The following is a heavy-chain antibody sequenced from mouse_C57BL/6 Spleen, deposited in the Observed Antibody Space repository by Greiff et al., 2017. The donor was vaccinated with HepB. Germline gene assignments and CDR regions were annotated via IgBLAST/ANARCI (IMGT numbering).Heavy chain of an antibody. Sequence: EVKLVESGGGLVQPPGSLKLSCAASGFSFNTYAMNWVRQAPGKGLEWVARIRSKSNNYATYYADAVKDRFTISRDDSESMLYLQMNNLETEDTAMYYCVRRPWGDYWGQGTTLTVSS. CDR2: IRSKSNNYAT. V-gene: IGHV10-1*01. CDR3: VRRPWGDY. J-gene: IGHJ2*01. CDR1: GFSFNTYA.